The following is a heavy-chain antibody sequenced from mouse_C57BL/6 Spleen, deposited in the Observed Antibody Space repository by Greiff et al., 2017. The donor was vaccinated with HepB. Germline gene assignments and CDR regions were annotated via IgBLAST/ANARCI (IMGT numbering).Heavy chain of an antibody. J-gene: IGHJ4*01. CDR1: GYTFTGYW. CDR3: ARGPGAMDY. CDR2: ILPGSGST. Sequence: QVQLKESGAELMKPGASVKLSCKATGYTFTGYWIEWVKQRPGHGLEWIGEILPGSGSTNYNEKFKGKATFPADTSSNTAYMKLSSLTTEDSAIYYCARGPGAMDYWGQGTSVTVSS. V-gene: IGHV1-9*01.